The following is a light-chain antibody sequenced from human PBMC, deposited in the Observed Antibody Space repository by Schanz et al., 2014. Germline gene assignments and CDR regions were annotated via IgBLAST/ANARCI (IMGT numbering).Light chain of an antibody. J-gene: IGKJ1*01. CDR3: QQYGYSPRT. CDR1: QSVSSY. CDR2: DAS. Sequence: EIVMTQSPATLSLSPGERATLSCRASQSVSSYLAWYQQTPGQAPRLLIYDASNRATGIPARFSGSGSGTDFTLTISSLEPEDFVVYFCQQYGYSPRTFGQGTRVEIK. V-gene: IGKV3D-15*01.